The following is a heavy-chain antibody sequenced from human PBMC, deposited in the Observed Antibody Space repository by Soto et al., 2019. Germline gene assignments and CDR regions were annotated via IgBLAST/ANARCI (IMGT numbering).Heavy chain of an antibody. J-gene: IGHJ6*02. D-gene: IGHD3-10*01. V-gene: IGHV1-3*01. Sequence: QVQLVQSGAEVKKPGASVKVSCKASGYTFTSYAMHWVRQAPGQRLEWMGWINAGNGNTKYSQKFQGRVTITRDTSASTAYMELSSLRSEDTAVYYWAREKSRGGYGSGPLYGMDVWGQGTTVTVSS. CDR2: INAGNGNT. CDR1: GYTFTSYA. CDR3: AREKSRGGYGSGPLYGMDV.